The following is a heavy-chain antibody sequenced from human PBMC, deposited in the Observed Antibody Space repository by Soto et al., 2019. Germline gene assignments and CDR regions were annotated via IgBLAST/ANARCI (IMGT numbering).Heavy chain of an antibody. CDR3: ARDRRDGYNLGY. Sequence: SVKVSCKASGGTFSSYAISWVRQAPGQGLEWMGGIIPIFGTANYAQKFQGRVTITADESTSTAYMELSSLRSEDTVVYYCARDRRDGYNLGYWGQGTLVTVSS. J-gene: IGHJ4*02. V-gene: IGHV1-69*13. CDR1: GGTFSSYA. D-gene: IGHD5-12*01. CDR2: IIPIFGTA.